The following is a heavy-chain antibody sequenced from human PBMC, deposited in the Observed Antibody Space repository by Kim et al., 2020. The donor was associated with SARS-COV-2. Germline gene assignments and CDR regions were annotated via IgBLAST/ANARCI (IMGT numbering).Heavy chain of an antibody. CDR3: ARDRGTSSGYYYRDDH. V-gene: IGHV3-66*01. Sequence: SVKGRLTISRDNSKNMLFLQRNSLRAEDTAVYYCARDRGTSSGYYYRDDHWGQGTLVTVSS. J-gene: IGHJ4*02. D-gene: IGHD3-22*01.